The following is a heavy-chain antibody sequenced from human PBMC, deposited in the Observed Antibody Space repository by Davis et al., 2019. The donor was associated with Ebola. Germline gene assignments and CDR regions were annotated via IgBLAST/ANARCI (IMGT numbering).Heavy chain of an antibody. CDR3: AKDTSNIWFDI. D-gene: IGHD2/OR15-2a*01. Sequence: GESLKISCAASGFTFSSYAMSWVRQAPGKGLEWVSAISGSGGSTYYADYVKGRFTISRDNSKNTLYLQMNGLRVEDTAIYYCAKDTSNIWFDIWGPGTNVTVSS. V-gene: IGHV3-23*01. CDR1: GFTFSSYA. CDR2: ISGSGGST. J-gene: IGHJ3*02.